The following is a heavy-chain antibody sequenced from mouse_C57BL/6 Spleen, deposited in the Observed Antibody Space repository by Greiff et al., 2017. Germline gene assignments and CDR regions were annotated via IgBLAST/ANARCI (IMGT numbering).Heavy chain of an antibody. CDR1: GYTFTSYW. CDR3: ARSDYGSSYGYFDV. Sequence: QVHVKQPGAELVRPGSSVKLSCKASGYTFTSYWMHWVKQRPIQGLEWIGNIDPSDSETHYNQKFKDKATLTVDKSSSTAYMQLSSLTSEDSAVYYCARSDYGSSYGYFDVWGTGTTVTVSS. V-gene: IGHV1-52*01. J-gene: IGHJ1*03. CDR2: IDPSDSET. D-gene: IGHD1-1*01.